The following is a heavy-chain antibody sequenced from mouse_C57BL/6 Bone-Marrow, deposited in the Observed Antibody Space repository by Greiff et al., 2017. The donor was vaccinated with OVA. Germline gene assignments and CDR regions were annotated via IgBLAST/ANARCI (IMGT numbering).Heavy chain of an antibody. V-gene: IGHV1-81*01. Sequence: VQVVESGAELARPGASVKLSCKASGYTFTSYGISWVKQRTGQGLEWIGEIYPRSGNTYYNEKFKGKATLTADKSSSTAYMELRSLTSEDSAVYFCARSGGLTFFAYWGQGTLVTVSA. D-gene: IGHD2-4*01. CDR3: ARSGGLTFFAY. CDR2: IYPRSGNT. J-gene: IGHJ3*01. CDR1: GYTFTSYG.